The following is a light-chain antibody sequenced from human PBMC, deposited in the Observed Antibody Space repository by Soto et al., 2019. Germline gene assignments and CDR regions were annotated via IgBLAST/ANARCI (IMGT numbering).Light chain of an antibody. CDR2: LEGSGTY. V-gene: IGLV4-60*03. Sequence: QPVLTQSSSASASLGSSVNLTCTLSSGHSTYIIAWHQQRPGKAPRYLMKLEGSGTYNKGSGVPDRFSGSSSGTDRYLTISNLQSEDEADYYCETWESNTGVFGGGTQLTVL. J-gene: IGLJ3*02. CDR1: SGHSTYI. CDR3: ETWESNTGV.